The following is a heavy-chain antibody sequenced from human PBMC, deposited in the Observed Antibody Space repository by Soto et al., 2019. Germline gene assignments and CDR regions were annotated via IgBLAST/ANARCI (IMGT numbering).Heavy chain of an antibody. D-gene: IGHD5-18*01. Sequence: SETLSLTCTVSGGSISSGVYYWSWIRQHPGKGLEWIGYIYYSGSTYYNPSLKSRVTISVDTSKNQFSLKLSSVTAADTAVYYCARAASRIQLWLRESWFDPWGQGTLVTVSS. J-gene: IGHJ5*02. CDR1: GGSISSGVYY. V-gene: IGHV4-31*03. CDR2: IYYSGST. CDR3: ARAASRIQLWLRESWFDP.